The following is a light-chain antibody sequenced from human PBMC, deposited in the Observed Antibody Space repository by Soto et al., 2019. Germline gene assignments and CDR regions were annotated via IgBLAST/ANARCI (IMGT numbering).Light chain of an antibody. CDR2: GTS. Sequence: QSVLTQPPSVSGAPGQRVTIACTGIGSNLGTAFGVHWYRQFPGRAPKLLLSGTSHRPSGVPDRFSGSRSGTSASLAITGLQADDEADYYCSSFRRSNTPHVLFGGGTKLTVL. CDR3: SSFRRSNTPHVL. V-gene: IGLV1-40*01. CDR1: GSNLGTAFG. J-gene: IGLJ2*01.